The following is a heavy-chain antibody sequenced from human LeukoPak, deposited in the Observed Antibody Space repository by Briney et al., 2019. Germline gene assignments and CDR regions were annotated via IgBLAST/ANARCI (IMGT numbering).Heavy chain of an antibody. CDR1: GGSISSSRNY. CDR2: IYYNENT. D-gene: IGHD5-24*01. V-gene: IGHV4-39*01. CDR3: ARHQNRDGNNPWPSDY. J-gene: IGHJ4*02. Sequence: PSETLSLTCTVSGGSISSSRNYWGWIRQPPGKGLEWIGSIYYNENTYYNPSLKSRVTVSLDTSKNQFSLKVSSVTAADTAVYYCARHQNRDGNNPWPSDYWGQGILVTVSS.